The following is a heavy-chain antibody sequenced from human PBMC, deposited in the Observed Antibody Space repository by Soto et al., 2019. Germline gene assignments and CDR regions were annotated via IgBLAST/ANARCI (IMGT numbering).Heavy chain of an antibody. J-gene: IGHJ4*02. CDR2: ISYDGSNK. CDR1: GFTFSSYG. V-gene: IGHV3-30*18. CDR3: AKDFAYSSSWSRDEYYFDY. D-gene: IGHD6-13*01. Sequence: QVQLVESGGGVVQPGRSLRLSCAASGFTFSSYGMHWVRQAPGKGLEWVAVISYDGSNKYYADSVKGRFTISRDNSKNTLYLQMNSLRAEDTAVYYCAKDFAYSSSWSRDEYYFDYWGQGTLVTVSS.